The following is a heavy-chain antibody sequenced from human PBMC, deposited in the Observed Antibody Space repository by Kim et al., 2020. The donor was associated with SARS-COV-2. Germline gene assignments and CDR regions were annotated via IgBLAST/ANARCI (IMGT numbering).Heavy chain of an antibody. J-gene: IGHJ6*02. Sequence: GGSLRLSCAASGFTFSSYEINWVRQAPGKGLEWVSYISSSGSTIYYADSVKGQFTISRDNAKNSLYLQMNSLRAEDTAVYYCARDPYSSSYNYYGMDVWGQGTTVTVSS. CDR3: ARDPYSSSYNYYGMDV. D-gene: IGHD6-13*01. CDR1: GFTFSSYE. V-gene: IGHV3-48*03. CDR2: ISSSGSTI.